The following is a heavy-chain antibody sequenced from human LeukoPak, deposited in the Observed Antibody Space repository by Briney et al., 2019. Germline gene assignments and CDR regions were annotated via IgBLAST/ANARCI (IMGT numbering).Heavy chain of an antibody. CDR1: GYTFTSHG. D-gene: IGHD2-15*01. CDR3: ARVSSILLLNWFDS. J-gene: IGHJ5*01. CDR2: ISAYNGNT. Sequence: GASVKVSCKASGYTFTSHGISWVRQAPGQGLEWMGWISAYNGNTNYAQQFQGRVTMTTDTSTSTAYMELRSLRADDTAIYYCARVSSILLLNWFDSWGQGTLVTVSS. V-gene: IGHV1-18*01.